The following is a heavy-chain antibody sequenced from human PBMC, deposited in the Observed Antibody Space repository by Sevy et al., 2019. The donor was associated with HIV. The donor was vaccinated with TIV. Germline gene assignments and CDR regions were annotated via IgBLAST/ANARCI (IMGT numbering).Heavy chain of an antibody. J-gene: IGHJ6*03. D-gene: IGHD3-22*01. Sequence: GGSLRLSCAVSGFNFDSYGMTWVRQAPGKGLEWVSGISGSGTRTYYADSVKGRSIISRDNSKNTLYLQMNSLRSEDTALYYWGKGGGGHYDPDEIGYYFYYYNMDVWGKGTTVTVSS. V-gene: IGHV3-23*01. CDR1: GFNFDSYG. CDR2: ISGSGTRT. CDR3: GKGGGGHYDPDEIGYYFYYYNMDV.